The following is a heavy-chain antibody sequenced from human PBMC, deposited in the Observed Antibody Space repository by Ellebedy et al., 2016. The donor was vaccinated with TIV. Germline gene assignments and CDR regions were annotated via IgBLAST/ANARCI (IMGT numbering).Heavy chain of an antibody. CDR1: GFTFSNYA. CDR2: ISGSGGST. J-gene: IGHJ4*02. Sequence: PGGSLRLSCAASGFTFSNYAMSWVRQAPGKGLEWVSGISGSGGSTYYADSVKGRFTISRDNAKNSLYLQMDSLKAEDTAVYYCARDDLGGWFGELTAYWGQGTLVTVSS. D-gene: IGHD3-10*01. CDR3: ARDDLGGWFGELTAY. V-gene: IGHV3-23*01.